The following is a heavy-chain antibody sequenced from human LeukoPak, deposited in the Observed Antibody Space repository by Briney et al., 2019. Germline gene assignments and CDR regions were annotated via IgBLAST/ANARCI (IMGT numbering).Heavy chain of an antibody. CDR1: GFIFNNNA. V-gene: IGHV3-23*01. J-gene: IGHJ4*02. CDR3: AKVPQYYYDSSGSDY. D-gene: IGHD3-22*01. Sequence: GGSLRLSCAASGFIFNNNAMSWVRQAPGKGLEWVSAISGGGGSTYYADSVKGRFTISRDNSKNTLYLQMNSLRAEDTAVYYCAKVPQYYYDSSGSDYWGQGTLVTVSS. CDR2: ISGGGGST.